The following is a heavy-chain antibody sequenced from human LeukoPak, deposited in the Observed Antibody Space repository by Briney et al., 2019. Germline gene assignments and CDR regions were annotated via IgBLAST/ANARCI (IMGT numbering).Heavy chain of an antibody. V-gene: IGHV3-21*03. J-gene: IGHJ6*02. CDR3: ARDRYYDSPWFGMDV. CDR1: GFTLSSYN. CDR2: ISSGGSYI. Sequence: GGSLRLSCAASGFTLSSYNMNWVRQAPGKGLEWVSSISSGGSYIYYADSVKGRFTISRDIAKSSLYLQMNSLRAEDTAVYFCARDRYYDSPWFGMDVWGQGTTVTVSS. D-gene: IGHD3-22*01.